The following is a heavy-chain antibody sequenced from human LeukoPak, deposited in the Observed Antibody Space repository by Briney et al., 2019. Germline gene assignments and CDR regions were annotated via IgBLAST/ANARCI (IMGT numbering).Heavy chain of an antibody. CDR1: GYTFTGYY. CDR3: ARDRVRYTHAFDI. Sequence: ASVKVSCKASGYTFTGYYMHWVRQAPGQGLEWMGWINPNSGGTNYAQKFQGRVTMTRDTSTSTVYMELSSLRSEDTAVYYCARDRVRYTHAFDIWGQGTMVTVSS. V-gene: IGHV1-2*02. J-gene: IGHJ3*02. CDR2: INPNSGGT. D-gene: IGHD5-24*01.